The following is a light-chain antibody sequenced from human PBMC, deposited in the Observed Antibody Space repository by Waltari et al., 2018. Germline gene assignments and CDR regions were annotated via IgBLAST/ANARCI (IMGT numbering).Light chain of an antibody. J-gene: IGLJ2*01. CDR3: SSYTSSTTLV. CDR1: TREVGGYKF. Sequence: QFALSHPASRSGSPGPSVTIPRHGNTREVGGYKFVSWYQQHPGKAPKLMIYDVSNRPSAVSNRFYGSKSGNTASLTISGLQAEDEADYYCSSYTSSTTLVFGGGTQLTVL. V-gene: IGLV2-14*03. CDR2: DVS.